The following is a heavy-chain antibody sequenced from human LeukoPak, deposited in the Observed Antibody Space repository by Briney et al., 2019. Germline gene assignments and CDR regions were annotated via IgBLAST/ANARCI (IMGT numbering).Heavy chain of an antibody. CDR3: AKRSCSGGSCNFDY. J-gene: IGHJ4*02. CDR1: GYTFSNYA. CDR2: ICDSGRAT. Sequence: GGSLRLSCAAPGYTFSNYALSWVRQAPGKGLEWVSDICDSGRATNCPDSVKERFTISRDNSRNTLYLQMNGLRAEDTAIYYCAKRSCSGGSCNFDYWGQGTLVTVSS. D-gene: IGHD2-15*01. V-gene: IGHV3-23*01.